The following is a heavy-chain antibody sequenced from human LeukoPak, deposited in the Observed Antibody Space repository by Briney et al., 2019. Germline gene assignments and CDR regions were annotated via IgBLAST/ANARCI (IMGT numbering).Heavy chain of an antibody. Sequence: PGGSLRLSCAASGFTFSDYYMSWIRQAPGKGLEWVSYISSSGSMISDADSVKGRFTISRDNAKKSLYLQMNSLRAEDTAVYYCARAQLAWDAANWGQGTLVTVSS. J-gene: IGHJ4*02. V-gene: IGHV3-11*04. CDR1: GFTFSDYY. CDR2: ISSSGSMI. D-gene: IGHD6-13*01. CDR3: ARAQLAWDAAN.